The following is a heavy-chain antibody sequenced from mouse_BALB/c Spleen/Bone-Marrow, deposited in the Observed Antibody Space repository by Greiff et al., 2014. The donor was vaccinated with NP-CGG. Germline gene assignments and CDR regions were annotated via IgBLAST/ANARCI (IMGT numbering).Heavy chain of an antibody. CDR3: SRRQSGNYAMDY. CDR2: ISNGGTFT. J-gene: IGHJ4*01. Sequence: VQLKQSGGDLVKPGGSLELSCAASGLTFSRYGFFLGRPTPDKRVEWVATISNGGTFTYYPDSVKGRFTISRDNAKNTLYLQMSSLKSEDTAMYYCSRRQSGNYAMDYWGQGTSVTVSS. V-gene: IGHV5-6*01. CDR1: GLTFSRYG.